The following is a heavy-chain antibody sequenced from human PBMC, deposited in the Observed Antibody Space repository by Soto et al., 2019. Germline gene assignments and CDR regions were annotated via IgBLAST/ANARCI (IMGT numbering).Heavy chain of an antibody. Sequence: RLSCAASGFTFSSYGMHWVRQAPGKGLEWVAVISYDGSNKYYADSVKGRFTISRDNSKNTLYLQMNSLRAEDTAVYYCAKTPAAYYSGSYYSHYYYGMDVWGQGTTVTVSS. CDR2: ISYDGSNK. CDR3: AKTPAAYYSGSYYSHYYYGMDV. D-gene: IGHD1-26*01. J-gene: IGHJ6*02. V-gene: IGHV3-30*18. CDR1: GFTFSSYG.